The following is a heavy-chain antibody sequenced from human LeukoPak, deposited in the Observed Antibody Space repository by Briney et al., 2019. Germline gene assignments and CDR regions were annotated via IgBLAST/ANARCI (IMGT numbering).Heavy chain of an antibody. D-gene: IGHD6-13*01. CDR3: ARSSSWYWDYFDY. V-gene: IGHV4-34*01. J-gene: IGHJ4*02. Sequence: SETLSHTCAVYGGSFSGYYWCWIRQPPGKGLEWIGEINHSGSTNYNPSLKSRVTISVDTSKNQFSLKLSSVTAADTAVYYCARSSSWYWDYFDYWGQGTLVTVSS. CDR2: INHSGST. CDR1: GGSFSGYY.